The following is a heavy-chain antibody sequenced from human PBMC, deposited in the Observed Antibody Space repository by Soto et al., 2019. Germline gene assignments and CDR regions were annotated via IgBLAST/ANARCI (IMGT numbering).Heavy chain of an antibody. CDR1: GGAISTDY. V-gene: IGHV4-4*07. CDR2: IYSSGST. Sequence: QVHLQESGPGLVKPSETLSLTCTVSGGAISTDYWTWLRQPAGKGLEWIGRIYSSGSTKYNPSLQSRVTTSLDTSNNTLSLRLTSVTAADPAVYNCASGPRFSDWFYHWGQGTLVTVS. D-gene: IGHD3-3*01. J-gene: IGHJ5*02. CDR3: ASGPRFSDWFYH.